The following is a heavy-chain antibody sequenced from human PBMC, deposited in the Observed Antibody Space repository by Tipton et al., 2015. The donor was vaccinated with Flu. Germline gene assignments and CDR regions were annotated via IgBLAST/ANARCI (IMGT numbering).Heavy chain of an antibody. CDR3: ARGSGSGTFMIFDL. CDR2: MYTSGST. V-gene: IGHV4-4*07. J-gene: IGHJ4*02. D-gene: IGHD3-10*01. CDR1: GGSISGYY. Sequence: TLSLTCTVSGGSISGYYWSWIRQPAGKGLEWIGRMYTSGSTNYNPSLKSRLTMSVDASKQQFSLKLSSMTAADTAVYYCARGSGSGTFMIFDLWGQGTLVTVSS.